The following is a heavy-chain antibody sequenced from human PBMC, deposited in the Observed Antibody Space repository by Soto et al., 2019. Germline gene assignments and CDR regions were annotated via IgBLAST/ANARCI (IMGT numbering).Heavy chain of an antibody. Sequence: GGSLRLSCAASGFTFSNAWMNWVRQAPGKGLEWGGRIKSKTDGGTTDYAAPVKGRFTISRDDSKNTLYLQMNSLKTEDTAVYYCTTDRFRYCSGGSCYHEYYFDYWGQGTLVTVSS. CDR1: GFTFSNAW. V-gene: IGHV3-15*07. CDR2: IKSKTDGGTT. J-gene: IGHJ4*02. CDR3: TTDRFRYCSGGSCYHEYYFDY. D-gene: IGHD2-15*01.